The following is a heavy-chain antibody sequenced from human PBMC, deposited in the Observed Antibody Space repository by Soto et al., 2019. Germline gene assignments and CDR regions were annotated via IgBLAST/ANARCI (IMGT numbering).Heavy chain of an antibody. CDR2: IYYSGST. Sequence: QVQLQESGPGLVKPSETLSLTCTVSGGSISSYYWSWIRQPPGKGLEWIGYIYYSGSTNYNHSLKSRVTISVDTSKLQFSLKLSSVTAADTAVYYCARSLRYFDWFQYYYYGMDVWGQGTTVTGSS. CDR1: GGSISSYY. J-gene: IGHJ6*02. CDR3: ARSLRYFDWFQYYYYGMDV. V-gene: IGHV4-59*01. D-gene: IGHD3-9*01.